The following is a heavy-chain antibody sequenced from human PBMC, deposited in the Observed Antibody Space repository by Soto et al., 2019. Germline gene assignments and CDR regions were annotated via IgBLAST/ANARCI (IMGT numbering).Heavy chain of an antibody. CDR3: ARGVWGEWNSSGLPGRYYYYYGMDV. V-gene: IGHV4-34*01. CDR2: INHSGST. CDR1: GGSFIGYY. D-gene: IGHD3-22*01. J-gene: IGHJ6*02. Sequence: KTSETLSLTCAVYGGSFIGYYCTFIRHPPVKGREWIVEINHSGSTNYNPSLKSRVTISVDTSKNQFPLKLSSVTAADTAVYYCARGVWGEWNSSGLPGRYYYYYGMDVWGQGTTVTVSS.